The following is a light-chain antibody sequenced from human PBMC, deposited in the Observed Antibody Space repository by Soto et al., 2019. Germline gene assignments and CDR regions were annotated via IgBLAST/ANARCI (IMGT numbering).Light chain of an antibody. Sequence: HSPMTQPPSVSGSPGQSITISCTGTSSDVGRYNYVSWYQQYPGKAPKLIIYEVSDRPSGVSDRFSGSKSDNTASLTISGLQAEDEADYFCSSFTSTTTFYVFGTGTKVTVL. V-gene: IGLV2-14*01. CDR1: SSDVGRYNY. CDR2: EVS. CDR3: SSFTSTTTFYV. J-gene: IGLJ1*01.